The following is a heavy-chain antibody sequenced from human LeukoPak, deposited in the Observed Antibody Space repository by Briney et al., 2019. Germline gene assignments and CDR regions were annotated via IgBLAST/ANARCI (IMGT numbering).Heavy chain of an antibody. CDR2: INPNSGGT. Sequence: GASVKVSCKASGYTFTGYYMHWVRQAPGQGLEWMGWINPNSGGTNYAQKFQGRVTMTRDTSISTAYMELSRLRSDDTAVYYCARGVQGISSSWYDYWGQGTLGTVSS. D-gene: IGHD6-13*01. V-gene: IGHV1-2*02. CDR3: ARGVQGISSSWYDY. J-gene: IGHJ4*02. CDR1: GYTFTGYY.